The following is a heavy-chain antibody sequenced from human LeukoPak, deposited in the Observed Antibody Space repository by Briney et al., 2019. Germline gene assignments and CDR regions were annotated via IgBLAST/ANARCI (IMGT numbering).Heavy chain of an antibody. CDR3: ARRAGWGSGSSFYFDY. CDR1: GYSFTSYW. J-gene: IGHJ4*02. CDR2: IDPSDSYT. Sequence: KAGESLKISCKGSGYSFTSYWISWVRQMPGKGLEWMGTIDPSDSYTNYSPSFQGHVTISADKSISTAYLQWSSLKASDTAMYYCARRAGWGSGSSFYFDYCGQGTLVTVSS. V-gene: IGHV5-10-1*01. D-gene: IGHD3-10*01.